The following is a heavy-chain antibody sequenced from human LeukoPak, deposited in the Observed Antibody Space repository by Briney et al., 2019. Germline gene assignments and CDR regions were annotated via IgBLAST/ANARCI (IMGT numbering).Heavy chain of an antibody. CDR3: ASDSYSPEYFRH. J-gene: IGHJ1*01. V-gene: IGHV3-30*03. CDR2: ISYDGSNK. CDR1: GFTFSSYG. D-gene: IGHD2-15*01. Sequence: PGGSLRLSCAASGFTFSSYGMHWVRQAPGKGLEWVAVISYDGSNKYYADSVKGRFTISRDNSKNTLYLQMNSLRAEDTAVYYCASDSYSPEYFRHWGQGTLVTVSS.